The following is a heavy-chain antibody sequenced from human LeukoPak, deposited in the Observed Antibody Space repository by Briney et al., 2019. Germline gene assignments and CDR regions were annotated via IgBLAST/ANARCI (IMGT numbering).Heavy chain of an antibody. CDR1: GLTFSSYA. CDR3: AKLTYYYDSSGYLGIYFDY. Sequence: GGSLRLSCAASGLTFSSYAMSWVRQAPGKGLEWVSAISGSGGSTYYADSVKGRFTISRDNSKNTLYLQMNSLRAEDTAVYYCAKLTYYYDSSGYLGIYFDYWGQGILVTVSS. D-gene: IGHD3-22*01. CDR2: ISGSGGST. V-gene: IGHV3-23*01. J-gene: IGHJ4*02.